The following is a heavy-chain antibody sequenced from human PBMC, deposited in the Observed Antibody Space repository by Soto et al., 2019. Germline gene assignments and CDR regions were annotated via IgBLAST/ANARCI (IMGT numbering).Heavy chain of an antibody. Sequence: PSETLSLTCAVSGSSISSSNWWSWVHQPPGKGLEWIGEIYHSGSTNYNPSLKSRVTISVDKSKNQFSLKLSSVTAADTAVYYSARDGSSSYYYGTGSYLDYWGQGTLVTVSS. V-gene: IGHV4-4*02. CDR2: IYHSGST. CDR1: GSSISSSNW. J-gene: IGHJ4*02. CDR3: ARDGSSSYYYGTGSYLDY. D-gene: IGHD3-10*01.